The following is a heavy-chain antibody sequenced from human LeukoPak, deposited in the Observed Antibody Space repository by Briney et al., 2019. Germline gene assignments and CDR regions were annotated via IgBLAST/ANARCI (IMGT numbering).Heavy chain of an antibody. J-gene: IGHJ4*02. CDR3: AKDMGSGSYYNGGGDY. Sequence: GGSLRLSCAASGFTFSSYGMNWVRQAPGKGLEWVAVISDDGSNKYYADSVKGRFTISRDNSKNTLYLQMNSLRAEDTAVYFCAKDMGSGSYYNGGGDYWGQGTLVTVSS. CDR2: ISDDGSNK. V-gene: IGHV3-30*18. CDR1: GFTFSSYG. D-gene: IGHD3-10*01.